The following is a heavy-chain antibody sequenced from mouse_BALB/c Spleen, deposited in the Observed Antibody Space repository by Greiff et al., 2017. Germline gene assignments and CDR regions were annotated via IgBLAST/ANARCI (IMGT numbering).Heavy chain of an antibody. CDR1: GFTFSSYG. Sequence: EVQLVESGGDLVKPGGSLKLSCAASGFTFSSYGMSWVRQTPDKRLEWVATISSGGSYTYYPDSVKGRFTISRDNAKNTLYLQMSSLKSEDTAMYYCARRDYRGYAMDYWGQGTSVTVSS. J-gene: IGHJ4*01. CDR3: ARRDYRGYAMDY. D-gene: IGHD2-14*01. V-gene: IGHV5-6*01. CDR2: ISSGGSYT.